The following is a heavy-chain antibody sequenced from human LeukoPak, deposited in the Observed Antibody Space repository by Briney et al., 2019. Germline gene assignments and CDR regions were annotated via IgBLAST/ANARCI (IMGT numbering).Heavy chain of an antibody. CDR2: IGGRGGSK. J-gene: IGHJ4*02. Sequence: GGSLRLSCAMSGFAVSSYAMTWVRQAPGKGLEWVSTIGGRGGSKYYADSLKGRFTISRDNSKNTVYLQMNNLRADDTAVYYCAKDRLPMGAVDGNGDHFDYWGQGTPVTVSS. CDR1: GFAVSSYA. V-gene: IGHV3-23*01. D-gene: IGHD6-19*01. CDR3: AKDRLPMGAVDGNGDHFDY.